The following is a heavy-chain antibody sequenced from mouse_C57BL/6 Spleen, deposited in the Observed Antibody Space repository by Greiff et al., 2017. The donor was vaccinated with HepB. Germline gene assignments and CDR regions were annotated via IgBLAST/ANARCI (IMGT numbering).Heavy chain of an antibody. CDR3: TRREWLLPDY. V-gene: IGHV1-15*01. D-gene: IGHD2-3*01. CDR2: IDPETGGT. J-gene: IGHJ2*01. Sequence: QVQLQQSGAELVRPGASVTLSCKASGYTFTDYEMHWVKQTPVHGLEWIGAIDPETGGTAYNQKFKGKAILTADKSSSTAYMELRSLTSEDSAVYYCTRREWLLPDYWGQGTTLTVSS. CDR1: GYTFTDYE.